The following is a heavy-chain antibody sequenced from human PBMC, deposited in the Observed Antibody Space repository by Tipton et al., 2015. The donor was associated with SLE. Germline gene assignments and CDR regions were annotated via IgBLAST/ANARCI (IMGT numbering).Heavy chain of an antibody. Sequence: TLSLTCTVSGGSVSSGRFYWSWIRQPPGKGLEWIGYIYYTGSSNHNPSLKGRVTMSVDTSKNQFSLSVNSVTAADTAVYYCARSMLTTKGVFDYWGQGTLVTVSS. CDR2: IYYTGSS. CDR3: ARSMLTTKGVFDY. D-gene: IGHD3-16*01. J-gene: IGHJ4*02. CDR1: GGSVSSGRFY. V-gene: IGHV4-61*01.